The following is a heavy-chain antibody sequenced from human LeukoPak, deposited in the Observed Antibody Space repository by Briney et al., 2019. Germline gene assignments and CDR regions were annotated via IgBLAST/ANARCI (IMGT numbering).Heavy chain of an antibody. CDR1: EFTFSSYG. J-gene: IGHJ6*02. D-gene: IGHD2-2*01. CDR3: ARDKLPAPWDGMDV. Sequence: GGSLRLSCAASEFTFSSYGMSWVRQAPGKGLEWVSSISGSGGSTQYADSVQGRFAISRDNSKNTLYLQMNSLRPEDTAVYYCARDKLPAPWDGMDVWGQGTTVTVSS. V-gene: IGHV3-23*01. CDR2: ISGSGGST.